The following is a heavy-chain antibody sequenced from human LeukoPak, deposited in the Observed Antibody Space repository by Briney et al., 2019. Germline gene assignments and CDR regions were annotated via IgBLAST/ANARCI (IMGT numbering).Heavy chain of an antibody. J-gene: IGHJ1*01. V-gene: IGHV3-9*03. CDR3: AKGNEYFQH. CDR2: ISWNSGSI. CDR1: GFTFDDYA. Sequence: GGSLRLSCAASGFTFDDYAMHWVRQAPGKGLEWVSGISWNSGSIGYADSVKGRFTISRDNAKNSLYLQMNSLRAEDMALYYCAKGNEYFQHWGQGALVTVSS.